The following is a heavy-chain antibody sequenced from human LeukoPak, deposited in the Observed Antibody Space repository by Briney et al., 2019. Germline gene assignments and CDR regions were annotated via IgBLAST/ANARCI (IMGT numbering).Heavy chain of an antibody. CDR3: AKGGNSLTPYYFDY. J-gene: IGHJ4*02. D-gene: IGHD4-23*01. Sequence: EASVKVSCKASGYTFTSYAMHWVRQAPGQRLEWMGWINAGNGNTKYSQKFQGRVTITRDTSASTAYMELSSLRSEDTAVYYCAKGGNSLTPYYFDYWGQGTLVTVSS. CDR1: GYTFTSYA. V-gene: IGHV1-3*01. CDR2: INAGNGNT.